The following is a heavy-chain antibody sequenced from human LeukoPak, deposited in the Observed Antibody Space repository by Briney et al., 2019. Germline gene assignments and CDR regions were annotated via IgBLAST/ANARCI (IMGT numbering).Heavy chain of an antibody. CDR3: ARDRANWNDPTGDAFDI. CDR2: IAPYNGNT. J-gene: IGHJ3*02. CDR1: GYSLTYYG. Sequence: ASVKVSCKASGYSLTYYGINWVRQAPGQGLEWMGWIAPYNGNTKYAQKFQGRLTMTTDTSTNTAYMELRSLRSDDTAVYYCARDRANWNDPTGDAFDIWGQGTMVTVSS. D-gene: IGHD1-1*01. V-gene: IGHV1-18*01.